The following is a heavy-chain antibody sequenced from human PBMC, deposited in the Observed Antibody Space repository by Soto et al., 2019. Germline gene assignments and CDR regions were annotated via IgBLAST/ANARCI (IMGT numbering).Heavy chain of an antibody. CDR1: SDSIGNSH. J-gene: IGHJ4*02. CDR2: TCSRGSA. D-gene: IGHD6-25*01. V-gene: IGHV4-4*09. Sequence: PSETLSLTCTVSSDSIGNSHWSWIRQPPGTGLEWLGLTCSRGSATYNASLKSRVTISVETSKNQLSLKMSSVTAADTAVYFCASHHPRTLAALEIPFDFWGKGTLVTVSS. CDR3: ASHHPRTLAALEIPFDF.